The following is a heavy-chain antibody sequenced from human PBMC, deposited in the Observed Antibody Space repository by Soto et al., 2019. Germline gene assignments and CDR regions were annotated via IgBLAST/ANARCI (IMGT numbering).Heavy chain of an antibody. CDR2: LYSGGST. Sequence: GGSLRLSCAASGFTVISHYMTWVRQAPGRGLEWVSFLYSGGSTYYADSVKGRFTISRDNSKNTLYLQMNSLRAEDTAVYYCARGGQLRGGMDVWGRGTTVTVSS. V-gene: IGHV3-53*01. J-gene: IGHJ6*02. CDR1: GFTVISHY. D-gene: IGHD1-1*01. CDR3: ARGGQLRGGMDV.